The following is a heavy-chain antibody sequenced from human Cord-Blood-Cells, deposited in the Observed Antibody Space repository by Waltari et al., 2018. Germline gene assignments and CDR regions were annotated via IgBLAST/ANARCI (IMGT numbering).Heavy chain of an antibody. CDR2: IYYSGST. V-gene: IGHV4-59*01. J-gene: IGHJ3*02. Sequence: QVQLQESGPGLVKPSETLSLTCTVSGGSISSYYWSWIRQPPGKGLEWIGYIYYSGSTNYNPSRKSRVNISVCTSKNQFGLKLGYVTAADTAVYYCARYSSGWYGAFDIWGQGTMVTVSS. CDR3: ARYSSGWYGAFDI. CDR1: GGSISSYY. D-gene: IGHD6-19*01.